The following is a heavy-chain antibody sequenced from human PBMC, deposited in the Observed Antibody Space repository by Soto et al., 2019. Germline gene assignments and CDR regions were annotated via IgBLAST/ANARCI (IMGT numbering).Heavy chain of an antibody. J-gene: IGHJ4*02. CDR1: GASISRTGFH. CDR2: IYEGGTT. D-gene: IGHD3-10*01. Sequence: QLQLQESGPGLVKPSETLSLTCAVSGASISRTGFHWGWIRQPPGQGLEWIGSIYEGGTTFYNSSLKSRVTISADTYKNHFSLKLNSVTAADTAVYFCARRGSGHTFDYWGQGTLVTVSS. CDR3: ARRGSGHTFDY. V-gene: IGHV4-39*01.